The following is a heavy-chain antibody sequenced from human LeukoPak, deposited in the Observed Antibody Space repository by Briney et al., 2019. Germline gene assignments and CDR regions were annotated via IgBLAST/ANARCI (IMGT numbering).Heavy chain of an antibody. CDR2: IKLDGSEK. V-gene: IGHV3-7*03. D-gene: IGHD3/OR15-3a*01. CDR3: ARDQYDTWSRRGNFDS. CDR1: GFSFGKYW. Sequence: GGSLRLSYVASGFSFGKYWMSWVRQASVKGLEWVANIKLDGSEKNYVDSVKGRFTISRDNTKNSLYLQMNSLRAEDTAVFYCARDQYDTWSRRGNFDSWGQGTLVTVSS. J-gene: IGHJ4*02.